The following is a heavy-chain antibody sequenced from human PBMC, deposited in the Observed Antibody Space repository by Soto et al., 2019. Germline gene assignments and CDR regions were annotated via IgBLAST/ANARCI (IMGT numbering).Heavy chain of an antibody. J-gene: IGHJ4*02. D-gene: IGHD4-4*01. Sequence: GGSLRLSCAASGFTFSNYAMSWVRQAPGKGLEWVSAISAAANTYYANSVKGRFTISRDNSKNTLSLQMDSLRAEDTAVYYCARDYTTVTTSYYFDYWGQGTLVTVSS. V-gene: IGHV3-23*01. CDR1: GFTFSNYA. CDR3: ARDYTTVTTSYYFDY. CDR2: ISAAANT.